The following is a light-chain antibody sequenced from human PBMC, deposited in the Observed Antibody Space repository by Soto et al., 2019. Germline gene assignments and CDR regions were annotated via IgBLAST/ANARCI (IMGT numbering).Light chain of an antibody. CDR1: QGLVYSDVNTY. Sequence: GLMSLSPLSLPVTLGQPSSISCSSSQGLVYSDVNTYLNWFQQRPVQSPRRLIYKVSNRDSGVPARFSGSGSGTDFALKISRMEAEDVVVYYCRQGTHWPITFGQGTRLEIK. V-gene: IGKV2-30*01. J-gene: IGKJ5*01. CDR3: RQGTHWPIT. CDR2: KVS.